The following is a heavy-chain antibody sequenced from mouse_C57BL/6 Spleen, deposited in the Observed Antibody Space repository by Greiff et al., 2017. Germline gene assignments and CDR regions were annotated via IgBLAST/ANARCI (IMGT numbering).Heavy chain of an antibody. CDR2: ISDGGSYT. J-gene: IGHJ3*01. D-gene: IGHD1-1*02. Sequence: DVQLVESGGGLVKPGGSLKLSCAASGFTFSSYAMSWVRQTPEQRLEWVATISDGGSYTYYPDNVKGRFTISRDNAKNNLYLQMSHLKSEDTALYYCALWGTAAWFAYWGQGTLVTVSA. CDR3: ALWGTAAWFAY. CDR1: GFTFSSYA. V-gene: IGHV5-4*01.